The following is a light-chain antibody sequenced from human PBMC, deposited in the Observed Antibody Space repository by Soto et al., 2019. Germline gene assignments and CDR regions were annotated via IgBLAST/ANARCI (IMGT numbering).Light chain of an antibody. Sequence: QSALTQPRSVSGSPKQSVTISCTGTSSDVGTYNYDSWFQQHPGKAPKLMISDVSKRPSGVPDRFSGSKSGNTASLTISGLQAEDEADYYCCSYAGSYILLFGGGTKLTVL. CDR2: DVS. V-gene: IGLV2-11*01. CDR3: CSYAGSYILL. CDR1: SSDVGTYNY. J-gene: IGLJ2*01.